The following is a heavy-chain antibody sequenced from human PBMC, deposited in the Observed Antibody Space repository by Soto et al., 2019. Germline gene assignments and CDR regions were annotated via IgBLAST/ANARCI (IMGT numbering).Heavy chain of an antibody. CDR2: ISYDGSNK. D-gene: IGHD3-9*01. CDR1: GFTFSSYA. J-gene: IGHJ4*02. CDR3: AREAYRSRYFVRLSYLDY. Sequence: QVQLVESGGGVVQPGRSLRLSCAASGFTFSSYAMHWVRRAPGKGLEWVAVISYDGSNKYYADSVKGRFTISRDSSKNTMYLQMNSLRAEDTAVYYCAREAYRSRYFVRLSYLDYWGQGTLVTVSS. V-gene: IGHV3-30-3*01.